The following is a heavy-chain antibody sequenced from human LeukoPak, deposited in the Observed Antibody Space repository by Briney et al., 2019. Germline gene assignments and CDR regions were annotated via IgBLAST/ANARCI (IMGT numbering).Heavy chain of an antibody. CDR3: AKTAGAAYYYDSSGYCDY. J-gene: IGHJ4*02. CDR2: IYSGGST. Sequence: GGSLRLSCAASGFTVSSNYMSWVRQAPGKGLEWVSVIYSGGSTYYADSVKGRFTISRDNSKNTLYLQMNSLRAEDTAVYYCAKTAGAAYYYDSSGYCDYWGQGTLVTVSS. CDR1: GFTVSSNY. V-gene: IGHV3-53*01. D-gene: IGHD3-22*01.